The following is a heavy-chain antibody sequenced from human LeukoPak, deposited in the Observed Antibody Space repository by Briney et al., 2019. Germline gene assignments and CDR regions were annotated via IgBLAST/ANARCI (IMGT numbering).Heavy chain of an antibody. J-gene: IGHJ4*02. D-gene: IGHD1-1*01. CDR1: GFTFNTYA. Sequence: GGSLRLSCAASGFTFNTYAMSWVRQAPGKGLECVSGISGSAGSTYYADSVKGRFTISRDNSKNTLYLQMNSLRAEDTAVYYCAREGTNWNHGRFDYWGQGTLVTVSS. CDR2: ISGSAGST. V-gene: IGHV3-23*01. CDR3: AREGTNWNHGRFDY.